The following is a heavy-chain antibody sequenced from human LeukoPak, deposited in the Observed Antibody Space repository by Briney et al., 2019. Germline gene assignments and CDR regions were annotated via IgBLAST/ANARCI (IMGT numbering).Heavy chain of an antibody. Sequence: GGSLRLSCAASGFTFSTYGMLWVRQAPGQGPEWVALIRYDGSNKYYADSVKGRFTISRDNSKNTLCLQMNSLRVEDTAMYYCAKAGTQQWLLFVGVYWGQGALVTVSS. V-gene: IGHV3-30*02. J-gene: IGHJ4*02. D-gene: IGHD6-19*01. CDR1: GFTFSTYG. CDR2: IRYDGSNK. CDR3: AKAGTQQWLLFVGVY.